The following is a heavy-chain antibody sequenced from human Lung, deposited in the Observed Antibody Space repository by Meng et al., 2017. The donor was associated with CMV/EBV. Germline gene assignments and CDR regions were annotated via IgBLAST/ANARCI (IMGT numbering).Heavy chain of an antibody. J-gene: IGHJ6*04. V-gene: IGHV3-15*01. CDR2: IKSKTDGGTT. D-gene: IGHD2/OR15-2a*01. CDR3: TTEEYFSYYYGMDG. Sequence: GESLKISCAASGFTFSNAWMSWVRQAPGKGLEWVGRIKSKTDGGTTDYAAPVKGRFTISRDDSKNTLYLQMNSLKTEDTAVYYCTTEEYFSYYYGMDGWGKGNXVTGAS. CDR1: GFTFSNAW.